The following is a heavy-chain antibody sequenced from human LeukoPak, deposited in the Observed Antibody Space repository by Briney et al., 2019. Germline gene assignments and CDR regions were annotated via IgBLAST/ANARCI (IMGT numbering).Heavy chain of an antibody. Sequence: GGSLRLSCAVSGFMFSSFSMSWVRHVPGKGLEWVSTISAGGSTYYADSVKGRFTISRDNSKNTLFLQMDSLRAEDTAIYYCAKRPAAVRGVIPYLDYWGQGTLVTVSS. CDR3: AKRPAAVRGVIPYLDY. CDR1: GFMFSSFS. V-gene: IGHV3-23*01. J-gene: IGHJ4*02. CDR2: ISAGGST. D-gene: IGHD3-10*02.